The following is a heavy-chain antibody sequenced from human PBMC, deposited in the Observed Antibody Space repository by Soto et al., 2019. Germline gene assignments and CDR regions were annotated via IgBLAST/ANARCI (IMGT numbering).Heavy chain of an antibody. D-gene: IGHD2-2*03. CDR3: ARGLLGIVVVQDY. CDR2: MNPNSGNT. CDR1: GYTFTSYS. V-gene: IGHV1-8*01. J-gene: IGHJ4*02. Sequence: GASVKVSCKASGYTFTSYSIYWVRHSTGQGLEWMGWMNPNSGNTGYAQKFQGRVTMTRNTSISTAYMELSSLRSEDTAMYYCARGLLGIVVVQDYWGQGTLVTVSS.